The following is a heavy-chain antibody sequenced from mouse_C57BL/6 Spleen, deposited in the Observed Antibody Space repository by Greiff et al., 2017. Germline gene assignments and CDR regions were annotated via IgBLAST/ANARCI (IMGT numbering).Heavy chain of an antibody. J-gene: IGHJ1*03. Sequence: EVKLVESGGGLVQPKGSLKLSCAASGFSFNTYAMNWVRQAPGKGLEWVARIRSKSNNYATYYADSVKDRFTISRDDSESMLYLQMNNLKTEDTAMDYCVRDVYGNYIYWYFDVWGTGTTVTVSS. CDR3: VRDVYGNYIYWYFDV. V-gene: IGHV10-1*01. D-gene: IGHD2-1*01. CDR1: GFSFNTYA. CDR2: IRSKSNNYAT.